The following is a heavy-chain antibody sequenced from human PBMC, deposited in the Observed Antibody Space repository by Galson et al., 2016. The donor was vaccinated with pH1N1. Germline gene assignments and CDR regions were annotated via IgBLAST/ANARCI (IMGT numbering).Heavy chain of an antibody. CDR1: GFTVSSNY. Sequence: LRLSCAASGFTVSSNYMSWVRQAPGKGLEWVSLIYSGGRTYYADSVKGRFTISRDNSKNTLYLQMNSLRVEDTAMYYCARVGDFWSYYYYNMDVWGQGTTVTVSS. CDR2: IYSGGRT. CDR3: ARVGDFWSYYYYNMDV. V-gene: IGHV3-53*01. D-gene: IGHD3-3*01. J-gene: IGHJ6*02.